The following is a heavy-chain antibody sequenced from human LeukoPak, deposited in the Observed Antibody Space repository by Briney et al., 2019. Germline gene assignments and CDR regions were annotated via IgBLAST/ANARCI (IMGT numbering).Heavy chain of an antibody. J-gene: IGHJ4*02. CDR1: GFTFDDYA. V-gene: IGHV3-43*02. Sequence: GGSLRLSCAASGFTFDDYAMHWVRQAPGKGLEWVSLISGDGGSTYYADSVKGRSTISRDNSKNSLYLQMNSLRTEDTALYYCAKDKTAAAGDNFDYWGQGTLVTVSS. D-gene: IGHD6-13*01. CDR2: ISGDGGST. CDR3: AKDKTAAAGDNFDY.